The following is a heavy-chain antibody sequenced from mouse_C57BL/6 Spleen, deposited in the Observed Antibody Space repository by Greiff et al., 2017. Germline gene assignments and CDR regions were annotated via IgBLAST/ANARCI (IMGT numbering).Heavy chain of an antibody. J-gene: IGHJ3*01. D-gene: IGHD1-1*01. Sequence: EVKLMESGGDLVKPGGSLKLSCAASGFTFSSYGMSWVRQTPDKRLEWVATISSGGSYTYYPDSVKGRFTISRDNAKNTLYLQMSSLKSEDTAMYYCARQEDYGSSYGGWFAYWGQGTLVTVSA. V-gene: IGHV5-6*01. CDR1: GFTFSSYG. CDR2: ISSGGSYT. CDR3: ARQEDYGSSYGGWFAY.